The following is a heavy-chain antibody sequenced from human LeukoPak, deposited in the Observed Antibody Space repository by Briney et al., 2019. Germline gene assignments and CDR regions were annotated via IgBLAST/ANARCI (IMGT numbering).Heavy chain of an antibody. Sequence: GGSLRLSCTASGFTFSDYAMTWVRQAPGKGLEWVSAISSGGSTYYADSVKGRFTISRDYSKNTLYLQMNSLRAEDTAVYYCARAVEGSSSGGMGLDYWGQGALVTVSS. CDR1: GFTFSDYA. CDR3: ARAVEGSSSGGMGLDY. D-gene: IGHD6-6*01. V-gene: IGHV3-23*01. CDR2: ISSGGST. J-gene: IGHJ4*02.